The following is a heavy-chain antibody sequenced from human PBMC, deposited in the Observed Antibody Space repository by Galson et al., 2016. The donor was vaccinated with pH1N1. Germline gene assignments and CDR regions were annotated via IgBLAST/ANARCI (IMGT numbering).Heavy chain of an antibody. CDR2: INSDGSST. D-gene: IGHD4-17*01. Sequence: SLRLSCAASGFTFSSYWMHWVRQSPGKRLVWVSRINSDGSSTNYADSVKGRFTISRDNAKNTLCLQMNSLRAEDTAMYYCARFEYGDYVKYSDLWGRGTLVTVSS. V-gene: IGHV3-74*01. J-gene: IGHJ2*01. CDR3: ARFEYGDYVKYSDL. CDR1: GFTFSSYW.